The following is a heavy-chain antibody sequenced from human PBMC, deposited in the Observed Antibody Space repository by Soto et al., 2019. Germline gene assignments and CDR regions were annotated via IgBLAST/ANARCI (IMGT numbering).Heavy chain of an antibody. D-gene: IGHD2-2*02. CDR3: ARGGYCSSTSCYKYNWFDP. J-gene: IGHJ5*02. CDR2: INHSGGT. Sequence: QVQLQQWGAGLLKPSETLSLTCAVYGGSFSGYYWSWIRQPPGKGLEWIWEINHSGGTNYNPSLKCRVTISVDTSKNQFSLKLSSVTAAGRAVYYCARGGYCSSTSCYKYNWFDPCGQGTLVTVSS. V-gene: IGHV4-34*01. CDR1: GGSFSGYY.